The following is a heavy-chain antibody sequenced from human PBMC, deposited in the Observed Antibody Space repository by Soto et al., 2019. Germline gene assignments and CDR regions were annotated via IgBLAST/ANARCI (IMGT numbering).Heavy chain of an antibody. CDR3: PNGVCSNYYYYGMDV. J-gene: IGHJ6*02. Sequence: PGESLKISCKGSGYSFTSYWIGWVRQMPGKGLEWMGIIYPGDSDTRYSPSFQGQVTISADKSISTAYLQMNSLKTGDTAVYYCPNGVCSNYYYYGMDVWGQGTTVTVSS. CDR2: IYPGDSDT. V-gene: IGHV5-51*01. CDR1: GYSFTSYW. D-gene: IGHD2-8*01.